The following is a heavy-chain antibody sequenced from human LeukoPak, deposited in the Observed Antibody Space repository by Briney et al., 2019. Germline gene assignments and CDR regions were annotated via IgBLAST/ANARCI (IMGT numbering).Heavy chain of an antibody. CDR1: GYSISSGYY. V-gene: IGHV4-38-2*01. Sequence: PPETLSLTCAVSGYSISSGYYWGWIRQPPGKGLEWIGSIYSGNTYYNPSLKSRVTISVDTSKNKFSLKLISVTAADTAVYYCARGPRGYDSSGYFLWGQGTLATVSS. J-gene: IGHJ4*02. CDR2: IYSGNT. CDR3: ARGPRGYDSSGYFL. D-gene: IGHD3-22*01.